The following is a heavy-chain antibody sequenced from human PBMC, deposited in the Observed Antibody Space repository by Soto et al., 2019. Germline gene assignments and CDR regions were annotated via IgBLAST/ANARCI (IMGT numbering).Heavy chain of an antibody. CDR2: IYYSGST. J-gene: IGHJ4*02. D-gene: IGHD4-17*01. CDR3: AIGDYGDDLDY. CDR1: GGSVSSGSYY. Sequence: SETLSLTCTVSGGSVSSGSYYWSLIRQPPGKGLEWIGYIYYSGSTNYNPSLESRVTISVDTSKNQFSLKLSSVTAADTAVYYCAIGDYGDDLDYWGQGTLVTVSS. V-gene: IGHV4-61*01.